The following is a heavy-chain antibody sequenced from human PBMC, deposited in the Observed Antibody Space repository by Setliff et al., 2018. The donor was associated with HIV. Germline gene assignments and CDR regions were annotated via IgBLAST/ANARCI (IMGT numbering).Heavy chain of an antibody. J-gene: IGHJ6*03. V-gene: IGHV4-39*02. CDR1: GGPITTSTYY. CDR2: IYQSGTT. D-gene: IGHD6-13*01. Sequence: SETLSLTCTVSGGPITTSTYYWGWIRQPPGKGLEYIGNIYQSGTTYYNSSLASRFTVSRDNAEHSLYLQMDSLRADDTAVYYCARGYSSSWHNDYHYYTDVWGKGTTVTVSS. CDR3: ARGYSSSWHNDYHYYTDV.